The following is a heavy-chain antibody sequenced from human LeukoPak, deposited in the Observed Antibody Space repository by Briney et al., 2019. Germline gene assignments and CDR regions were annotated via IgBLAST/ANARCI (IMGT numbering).Heavy chain of an antibody. Sequence: PGGSLRLSCAASGFTFSSYAMSWVRQAPGKGLEWVSAISGSGGSTYYADSVKGRFTISRDNSKNALYLQMNSLRAEDTAVYYCAKNRARGSSWDPVDYWGQGTLVTVSS. J-gene: IGHJ4*02. V-gene: IGHV3-23*01. CDR1: GFTFSSYA. CDR3: AKNRARGSSWDPVDY. D-gene: IGHD6-13*01. CDR2: ISGSGGST.